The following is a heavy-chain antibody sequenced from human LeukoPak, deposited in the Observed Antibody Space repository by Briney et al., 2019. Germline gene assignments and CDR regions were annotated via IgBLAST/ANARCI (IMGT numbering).Heavy chain of an antibody. V-gene: IGHV3-23*01. CDR1: GFTFSSYA. J-gene: IGHJ6*03. Sequence: GGSLRLSCAASGFTFSSYAMSWVRQAPGKGLEWVSAISGSGGSTYYADSVKGRFTISRDNSKNTLYLQMNSLRAEDTAVYYCAKSAPKTYYDFWSGPPIYMDVWGEGTTVTVSS. CDR3: AKSAPKTYYDFWSGPPIYMDV. CDR2: ISGSGGST. D-gene: IGHD3-3*01.